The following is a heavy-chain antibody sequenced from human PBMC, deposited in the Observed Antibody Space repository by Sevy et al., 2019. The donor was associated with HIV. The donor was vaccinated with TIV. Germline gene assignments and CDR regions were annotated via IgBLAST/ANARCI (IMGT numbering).Heavy chain of an antibody. CDR3: VREGLGGFSNSLDC. J-gene: IGHJ4*02. CDR1: GFSFSTYW. Sequence: GGSLRLSCAASGFSFSTYWMTWVRQAPGKGLEWVATMNQDGTERDYVDSVKGRFTISRDNTKTSLFLQMNSLSAEDTGVYYCVREGLGGFSNSLDCGGQGTLVTVSS. V-gene: IGHV3-7*01. CDR2: MNQDGTER. D-gene: IGHD3-16*01.